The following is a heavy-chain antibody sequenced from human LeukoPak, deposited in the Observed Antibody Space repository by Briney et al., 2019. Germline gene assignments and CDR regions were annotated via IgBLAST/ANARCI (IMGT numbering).Heavy chain of an antibody. CDR2: IWYDGSNK. CDR3: ARDPGRWQPVMYAFDI. V-gene: IGHV3-33*01. Sequence: PGRSLRLSCAASGFTFSSYGMHWVRQAPGKGLEWVAVIWYDGSNKYYADSVKGRFTISRDNSKNTLYLQMNSLRAEDTAVYYCARDPGRWQPVMYAFDIWGQGTMVTVSS. J-gene: IGHJ3*02. CDR1: GFTFSSYG. D-gene: IGHD6-13*01.